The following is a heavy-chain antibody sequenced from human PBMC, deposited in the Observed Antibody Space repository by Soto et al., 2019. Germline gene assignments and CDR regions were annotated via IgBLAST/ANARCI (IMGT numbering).Heavy chain of an antibody. CDR2: IWYDGSNK. CDR1: VFTFSSYG. Sequence: GWSLRLSCASSVFTFSSYGMRWVRQAPGKGLEWVAVIWYDGSNKYYADSVKGRFTISRDNSKNTLYLQMNSLRAEDTAVYYCARGPRNYYDSSGYYHPYYYGMDVWGQGTTVTVSS. D-gene: IGHD3-22*01. V-gene: IGHV3-33*08. CDR3: ARGPRNYYDSSGYYHPYYYGMDV. J-gene: IGHJ6*02.